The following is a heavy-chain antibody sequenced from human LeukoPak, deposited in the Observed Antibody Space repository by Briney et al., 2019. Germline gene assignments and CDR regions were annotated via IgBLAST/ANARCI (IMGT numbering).Heavy chain of an antibody. V-gene: IGHV3-48*01. CDR2: ISSSSSTI. Sequence: GGSLRLSCAASGFTFSTYSMNWVRQAPGKGLEWVSYISSSSSTIYYADSVKGRFTISRDNAKNSLYLQMNSLRAEDTAVYYCARGMSSGRYAVDIWGQGTMVTVSS. J-gene: IGHJ3*02. CDR3: ARGMSSGRYAVDI. CDR1: GFTFSTYS. D-gene: IGHD6-19*01.